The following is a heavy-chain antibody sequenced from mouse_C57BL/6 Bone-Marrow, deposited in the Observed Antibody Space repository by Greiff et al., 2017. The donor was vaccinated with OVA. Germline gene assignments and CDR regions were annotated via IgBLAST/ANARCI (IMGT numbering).Heavy chain of an antibody. V-gene: IGHV3-6*01. CDR1: GYSITSGYY. Sequence: VQLQQSGPGLVKPSQSLSLTCSVTGYSITSGYYWNWIRQFPGNKLEWMGYISYDGSNNYNPSLKNRSSITRDTSKNQFFLKLNSVTTEDTATYDCAREDGNYDYAMDYWGQGTSVTVSS. CDR2: ISYDGSN. CDR3: AREDGNYDYAMDY. J-gene: IGHJ4*01. D-gene: IGHD2-1*01.